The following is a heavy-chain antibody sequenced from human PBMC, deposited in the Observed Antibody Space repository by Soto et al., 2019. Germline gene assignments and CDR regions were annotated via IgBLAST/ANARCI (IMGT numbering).Heavy chain of an antibody. V-gene: IGHV3-33*01. D-gene: IGHD6-13*01. CDR2: IWSDGTKK. CDR3: ARDWWEEPAGKETVSQFDY. Sequence: QVHQVESGGGVVQPGRSLTLSCTASGFAFSNYGIHWVRQAPGRGLERVAVIWSDGTKKFYAGSVRGRFTISRDNSKNTIYLQMNSLRAEDTAVYYCARDWWEEPAGKETVSQFDYWGQGTLVTVSS. CDR1: GFAFSNYG. J-gene: IGHJ4*02.